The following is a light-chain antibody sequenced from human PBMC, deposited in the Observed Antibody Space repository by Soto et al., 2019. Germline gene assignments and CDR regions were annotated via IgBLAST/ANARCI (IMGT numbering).Light chain of an antibody. J-gene: IGLJ1*01. V-gene: IGLV2-14*01. CDR1: SSDVGGYNY. Sequence: SVLIQPASVSGSPGQTITLSCTGTSSDVGGYNYVSWYQQHPGKAPKLMIYDVSNRPSGVSNRFSGSKSGNTASLTISGLQAEDEADYYCSSYTSSSTPYVFGTGTKVTVL. CDR3: SSYTSSSTPYV. CDR2: DVS.